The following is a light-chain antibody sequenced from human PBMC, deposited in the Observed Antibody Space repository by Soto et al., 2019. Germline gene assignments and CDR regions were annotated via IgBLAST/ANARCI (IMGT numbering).Light chain of an antibody. J-gene: IGKJ3*01. CDR3: QQSGSSPPFT. CDR2: GAS. Sequence: EIVLTQSPGTLSLSPGERATLSCRASQSVSRSYLAWYQQKPGQAPRLLIYGASSRATGIPDRFSGSGSGTDFTLTISRLEPEDFAVYYCQQSGSSPPFTFGPGTKVDIK. V-gene: IGKV3-20*01. CDR1: QSVSRSY.